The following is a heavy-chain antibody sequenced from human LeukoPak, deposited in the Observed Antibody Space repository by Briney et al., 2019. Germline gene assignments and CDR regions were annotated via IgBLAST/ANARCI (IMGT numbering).Heavy chain of an antibody. CDR1: GFTFSSYA. V-gene: IGHV3-23*01. Sequence: GGSLRLSCAASGFTFSSYAMSWGRQAPGKGLERVSAISGSGGSANHADSVKRRFTISRDNPKNTLYMQMNRLRAEDTAVYFCAKRGVVIRVILVGLHKEAYYFDSWGQGPLVTVSS. D-gene: IGHD3-22*01. CDR3: AKRGVVIRVILVGLHKEAYYFDS. CDR2: ISGSGGSA. J-gene: IGHJ4*02.